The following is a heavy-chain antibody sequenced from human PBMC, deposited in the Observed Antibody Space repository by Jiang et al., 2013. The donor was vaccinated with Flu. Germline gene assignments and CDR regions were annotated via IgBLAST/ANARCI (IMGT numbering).Heavy chain of an antibody. CDR2: ISSGSISI. D-gene: IGHD3-10*01. CDR3: TRDIKA. Sequence: SGGGLVQPGGSLRLSCAASGFTFSSYSMNWVRQAPGKGLEWVAHISSGSISIHYADSVKGRFTISRDNAKNSLSLQMNSLRDEDTAIYYCTRDIKAWGQGTLVTVSS. V-gene: IGHV3-48*02. CDR1: GFTFSSYS. J-gene: IGHJ5*02.